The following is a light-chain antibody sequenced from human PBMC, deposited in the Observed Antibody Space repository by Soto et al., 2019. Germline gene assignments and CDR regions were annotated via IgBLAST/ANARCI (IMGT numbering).Light chain of an antibody. CDR2: NNN. CDR3: SSWDGSLSGYV. J-gene: IGLJ1*01. V-gene: IGLV1-47*02. CDR1: SSNIGSNY. Sequence: QSVLTQPPSASGTPGQGVTISCSGSSSNIGSNYVYWYQQLPGTAPKLLIYNNNQRPSGVPDRFSASKSGTSASLAIRGLRSDDGADYYCSSWDGSLSGYVFGAGTKLTVL.